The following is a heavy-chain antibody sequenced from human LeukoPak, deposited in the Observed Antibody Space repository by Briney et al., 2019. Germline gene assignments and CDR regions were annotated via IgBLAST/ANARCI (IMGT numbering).Heavy chain of an antibody. CDR2: IIPIFGTA. Sequence: SVKVSCKASGGTFSSYAISWVRQRPGQGLERMGGIIPIFGTANYAQKFQGRVTITADESTSTAYMELSSLRSEDTAVYYCAREGEYCSGGSCYPGYYGMDVWGQGTTVTVSS. J-gene: IGHJ6*02. D-gene: IGHD2-15*01. CDR3: AREGEYCSGGSCYPGYYGMDV. V-gene: IGHV1-69*13. CDR1: GGTFSSYA.